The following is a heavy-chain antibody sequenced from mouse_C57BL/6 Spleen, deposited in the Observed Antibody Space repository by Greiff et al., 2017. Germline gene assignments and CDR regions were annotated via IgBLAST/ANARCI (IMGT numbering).Heavy chain of an antibody. CDR3: ARGGTGRGYFDV. J-gene: IGHJ1*03. D-gene: IGHD1-1*01. Sequence: QVQLQQSGAELVKPGASVKISCKASGYAFSSYWMNWVKQRPGQGLEWIGQIYPGDGDTNYNGKFKGKATLTADKSSSTAYMQLSSLTSEDSAVYFCARGGTGRGYFDVWGTGTTVTVSA. CDR1: GYAFSSYW. CDR2: IYPGDGDT. V-gene: IGHV1-80*01.